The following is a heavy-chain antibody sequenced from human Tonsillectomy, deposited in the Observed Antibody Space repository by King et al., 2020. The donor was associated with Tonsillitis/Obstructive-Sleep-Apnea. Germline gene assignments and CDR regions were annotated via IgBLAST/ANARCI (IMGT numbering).Heavy chain of an antibody. Sequence: VQLQESGPGLVKPSETLSLTCTVSGGSISSYYWSWIRQPPGKGLEWIGDIFYSGSTNYNPSLKSRVTISVDSSKNQLSLKLSPVTAADTAVYYCASGLTSAGTRGWYFDLWGRGTLVTVSS. D-gene: IGHD6-13*01. CDR3: ASGLTSAGTRGWYFDL. CDR1: GGSISSYY. J-gene: IGHJ2*01. V-gene: IGHV4-59*01. CDR2: IFYSGST.